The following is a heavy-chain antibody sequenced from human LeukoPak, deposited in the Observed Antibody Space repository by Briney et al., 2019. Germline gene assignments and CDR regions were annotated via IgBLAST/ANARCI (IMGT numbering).Heavy chain of an antibody. CDR1: GFTFSTYW. CDR2: IKQDGSDK. Sequence: GGSLRLSCAASGFTFSTYWMSWVRQTPGKGLEWVANIKQDGSDKYYVDSVRGRFTISRDNAKNSLYLQMNSLRAEDTAVCYCARGPDAFDIWGQGTMVTVSS. J-gene: IGHJ3*02. V-gene: IGHV3-7*01. CDR3: ARGPDAFDI.